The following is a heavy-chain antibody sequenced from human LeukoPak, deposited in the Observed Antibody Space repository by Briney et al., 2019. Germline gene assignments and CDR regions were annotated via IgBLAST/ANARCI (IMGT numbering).Heavy chain of an antibody. CDR2: IYSGGSS. CDR1: GFTLSSNF. Sequence: GGSLRLSCAASGFTLSSNFMSWVRQAPGKGLVWVSVIYSGGSSYYADSVTSRFTISRDNSKNTLYLQRNGLRAEDTAVYYCARAGVSSGYNSPSYWGQGTLVTVSS. V-gene: IGHV3-53*01. J-gene: IGHJ4*02. CDR3: ARAGVSSGYNSPSY. D-gene: IGHD6-25*01.